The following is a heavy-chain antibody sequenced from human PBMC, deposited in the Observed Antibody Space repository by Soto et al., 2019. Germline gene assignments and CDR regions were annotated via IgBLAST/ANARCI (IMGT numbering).Heavy chain of an antibody. J-gene: IGHJ3*02. CDR2: ISYDGSNK. D-gene: IGHD3-16*02. CDR1: GFTFSSYA. Sequence: VGSLRLSCAASGFTFSSYAMHWVRQAPGKGLEWVAVISYDGSNKYYADSVKGRFTISRDNSKNTLYLQMNTLRAEDTAVYYCARDRLPFGAVTVGYTFDIWGQGTMVTV. V-gene: IGHV3-30-3*01. CDR3: ARDRLPFGAVTVGYTFDI.